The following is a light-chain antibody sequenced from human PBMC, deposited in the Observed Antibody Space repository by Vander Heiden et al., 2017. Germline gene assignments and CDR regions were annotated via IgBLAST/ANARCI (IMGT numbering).Light chain of an antibody. CDR2: IND. J-gene: IGLJ2*01. Sequence: GHSVTPSCSGRSSNLGSNPVHWSQQLPGTAPKLLIYINDQRPSGVTERCSGSKSGNAASLAISGRQYEDEADYYCESGDDSRNGVVVGGGTKLTVL. CDR1: SSNLGSNP. V-gene: IGLV1-44*01. CDR3: ESGDDSRNGVV.